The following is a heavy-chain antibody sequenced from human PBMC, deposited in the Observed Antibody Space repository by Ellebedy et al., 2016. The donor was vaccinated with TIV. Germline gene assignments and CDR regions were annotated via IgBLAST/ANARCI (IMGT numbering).Heavy chain of an antibody. CDR2: IWYAGTNK. CDR1: GFTFSSYG. D-gene: IGHD3-10*01. Sequence: GESLKISCAASGFTFSSYGMHWVRQSPGKGLEWVAVIWYAGTNKYYADSVKVRFTISRDNSKNTLYLQMSSLRAEDTAVYYCARGVVASGISCNDYWGQGTLVTVSS. V-gene: IGHV3-33*01. CDR3: ARGVVASGISCNDY. J-gene: IGHJ4*02.